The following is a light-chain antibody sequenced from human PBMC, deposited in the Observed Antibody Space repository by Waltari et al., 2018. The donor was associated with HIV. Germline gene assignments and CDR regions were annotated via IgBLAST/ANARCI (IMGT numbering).Light chain of an antibody. CDR1: RKRLYSSYNKCY. J-gene: IGKJ2*01. V-gene: IGKV4-1*01. Sequence: DDVVTPSPDSLAVSFGERATLHCNSSRKRLYSSYNKCYLAWYQQKAGQRPKLLIYGASTRETGVPDRFSGSGSGTEFTLTISSLQAEDVAVYYCQQYYSVPYTFGQGTKLEIK. CDR2: GAS. CDR3: QQYYSVPYT.